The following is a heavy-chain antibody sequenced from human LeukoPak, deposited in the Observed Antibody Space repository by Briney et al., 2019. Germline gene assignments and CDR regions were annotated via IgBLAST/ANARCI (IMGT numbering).Heavy chain of an antibody. V-gene: IGHV4-39*01. Sequence: PSETLSPTCTVSGGSISGSTYYWGWVRQPPGKGLEWIGKIFYSGNTYYSPSLQSRVTMSADTSKNQFSLRLSSVTAADTALYYCARFFHFWGQGIQVTVSS. J-gene: IGHJ4*02. CDR1: GGSISGSTYY. CDR2: IFYSGNT. CDR3: ARFFHF.